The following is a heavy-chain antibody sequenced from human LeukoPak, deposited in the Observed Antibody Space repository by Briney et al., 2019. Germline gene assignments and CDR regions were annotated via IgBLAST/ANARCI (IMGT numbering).Heavy chain of an antibody. Sequence: GASVKVSCKASGGTFSSYAISWVRQAPGQGLEWMGGIIPIFGTANYAQKFQGRVTITADESTSTAYMELSSLRSEDTAVYYCARCSGEGYYDSSGYYYENYYYYYTDVWGKGTTVTISS. CDR2: IIPIFGTA. J-gene: IGHJ6*03. CDR3: ARCSGEGYYDSSGYYYENYYYYYTDV. V-gene: IGHV1-69*13. D-gene: IGHD3-22*01. CDR1: GGTFSSYA.